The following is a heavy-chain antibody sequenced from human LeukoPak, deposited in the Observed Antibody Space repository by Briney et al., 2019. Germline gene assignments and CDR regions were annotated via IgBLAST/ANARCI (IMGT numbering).Heavy chain of an antibody. CDR3: ARMNCSRTSCHDSTRALFDY. J-gene: IGHJ4*02. CDR2: MSYDGSNK. CDR1: GFTFSNYA. V-gene: IGHV3-30*04. D-gene: IGHD2-2*01. Sequence: GGSLRLSCAASGFTFSNYAMHWVRQAPGKGLEWVAVMSYDGSNKYYVDSVKGRFTISRDNAKDTLYLQMNSLRAEDTAVYYCARMNCSRTSCHDSTRALFDYWGQGTLVTVSS.